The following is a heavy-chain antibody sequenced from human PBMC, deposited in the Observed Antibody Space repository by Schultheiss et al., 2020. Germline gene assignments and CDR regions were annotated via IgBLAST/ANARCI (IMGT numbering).Heavy chain of an antibody. V-gene: IGHV4-31*03. CDR2: IYYSGST. D-gene: IGHD6-13*01. J-gene: IGHJ4*02. Sequence: SETLSLTCTVSGGSISSSSYYWGWIRQPPGKGLEWIGYIYYSGSTYYNPSLKSRVTISVDTSKNQFSLKLSSVTAADTAVYYCAREDSSSWLGFDYWGQGTLVTVSS. CDR1: GGSISSSSYY. CDR3: AREDSSSWLGFDY.